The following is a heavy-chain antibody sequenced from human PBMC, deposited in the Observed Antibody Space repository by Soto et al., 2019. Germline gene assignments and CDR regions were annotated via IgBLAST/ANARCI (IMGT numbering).Heavy chain of an antibody. CDR3: AATHRY. CDR2: ISNSGST. CDR1: GGSFSGYY. V-gene: IGHV4-34*01. J-gene: IGHJ4*02. Sequence: PSETLSLTCAVYGGSFSGYYWSWIRQPPGKGLEWIGYISNSGSTNYNPSLESRVTISVETSKNQISLNLIFVTAADTAVYYCAATHRYWGQGTLVTVSS.